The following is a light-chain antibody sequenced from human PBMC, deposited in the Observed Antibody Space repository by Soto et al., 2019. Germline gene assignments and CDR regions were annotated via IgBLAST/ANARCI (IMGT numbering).Light chain of an antibody. Sequence: DIQMTQSPSSLSASVGDRVTITCRAKESVSSYVNWYQQKPGKAPKLLIYAASSLQSGVPARFSSSGSVTDFTITISGLQPEDFATYYCQQSYSKWTFGQGTKVEIK. CDR1: ESVSSY. J-gene: IGKJ1*01. V-gene: IGKV1-39*01. CDR3: QQSYSKWT. CDR2: AAS.